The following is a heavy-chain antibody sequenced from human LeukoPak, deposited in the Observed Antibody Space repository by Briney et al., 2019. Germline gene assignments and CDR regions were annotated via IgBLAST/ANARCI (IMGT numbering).Heavy chain of an antibody. J-gene: IGHJ3*02. V-gene: IGHV3-30*03. Sequence: GGSLRLSCAASGFTFSSYGMHWVRQAPGKGLEWVAVISYDGSNKYYADSVKGRFTISRDNSKNTLYLQMNSLRPEDTAVYYCARTAGLAYCGGDCDAFNIWGQGTMVTVSS. D-gene: IGHD2-21*02. CDR1: GFTFSSYG. CDR3: ARTAGLAYCGGDCDAFNI. CDR2: ISYDGSNK.